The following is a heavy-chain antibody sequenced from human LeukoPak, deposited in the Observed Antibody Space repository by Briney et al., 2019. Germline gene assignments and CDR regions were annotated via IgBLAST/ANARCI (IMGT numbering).Heavy chain of an antibody. D-gene: IGHD3-22*01. CDR1: GVTFSDYY. CDR2: ISSSGTTI. J-gene: IGHJ4*02. CDR3: ARWDSSGCLDY. Sequence: PGGSLRLSCAASGVTFSDYYMSWIRQAPGKGLEWVSYISSSGTTIYYADSVKGRFTISRDNAKNSLYLQMNSLRGEDTAVYFCARWDSSGCLDYWGQGTLVTVSS. V-gene: IGHV3-11*01.